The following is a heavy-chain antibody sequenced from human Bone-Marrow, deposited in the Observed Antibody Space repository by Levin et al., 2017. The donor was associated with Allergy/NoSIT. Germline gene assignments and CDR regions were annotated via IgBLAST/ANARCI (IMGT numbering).Heavy chain of an antibody. V-gene: IGHV3-7*01. D-gene: IGHD2-21*02. CDR1: GFTFSSYW. Sequence: GGSLRLSCAASGFTFSSYWMSWVRQAPGKGLEWVANIKQDGSEKYYVDSVKGRFTISRDNAKNSLYLQMNSLRAEDTAVYYCAREGARVSSVVTAIGYWGQGTLVTVSS. J-gene: IGHJ4*02. CDR2: IKQDGSEK. CDR3: AREGARVSSVVTAIGY.